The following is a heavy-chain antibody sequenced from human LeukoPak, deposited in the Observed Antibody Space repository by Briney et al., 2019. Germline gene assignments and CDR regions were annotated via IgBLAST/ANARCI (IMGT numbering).Heavy chain of an antibody. D-gene: IGHD5-18*01. CDR3: ARAGGGYSYGYSDY. Sequence: SVKVSCKASGGTFSSYAISWVRQAPGQGLEWMGGIIPIFGTANYAQKFQGRVTITADESTSTAYMELSSPRSEDTAVYYCARAGGGYSYGYSDYWGQGTLVAVSS. CDR1: GGTFSSYA. V-gene: IGHV1-69*13. J-gene: IGHJ4*02. CDR2: IIPIFGTA.